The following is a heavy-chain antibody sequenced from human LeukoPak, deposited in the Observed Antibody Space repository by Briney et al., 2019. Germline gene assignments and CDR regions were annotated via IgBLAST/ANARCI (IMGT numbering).Heavy chain of an antibody. CDR3: TKYSGRIDY. V-gene: IGHV3-49*03. J-gene: IGHJ4*02. CDR2: IRGKAYGGTT. D-gene: IGHD5-18*01. Sequence: GGSLRLSCTSSGFTFGDYAMSWFRQAPGKGLEWVAFIRGKAYGGTTEYAASVKGRFIISRDDSKSIAYLQMNSLKTGDTAVYYCTKYSGRIDYWGQGTLVTVSS. CDR1: GFTFGDYA.